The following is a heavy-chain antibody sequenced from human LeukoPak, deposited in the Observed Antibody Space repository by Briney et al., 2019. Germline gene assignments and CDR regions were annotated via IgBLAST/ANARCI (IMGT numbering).Heavy chain of an antibody. CDR3: ARGRWYYGSGRTWFDP. Sequence: SETLSLTCAVYGGSFSGYYWSWIRQPPGKGLEWIGEINHSGSTNYNPSLKSRVTISVDTSKNQFSLKLSPVTAADTAVYYCARGRWYYGSGRTWFDPWGQGTLVTVSS. CDR2: INHSGST. D-gene: IGHD3-10*01. V-gene: IGHV4-34*01. J-gene: IGHJ5*02. CDR1: GGSFSGYY.